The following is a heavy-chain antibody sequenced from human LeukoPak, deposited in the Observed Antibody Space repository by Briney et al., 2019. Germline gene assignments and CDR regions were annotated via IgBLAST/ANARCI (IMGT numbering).Heavy chain of an antibody. J-gene: IGHJ3*02. CDR2: IYYSGST. CDR3: ARDLNSRWWAFDI. Sequence: PSETLSLTCTVSGGSISSYYWSWIRQPPGKGLEWIGYIYYSGSTNYNPSLKSRVTISVDTSKNQFSLKLSSVTAADTAVYYCARDLNSRWWAFDIWGQGTMVTVSS. V-gene: IGHV4-59*01. D-gene: IGHD6-13*01. CDR1: GGSISSYY.